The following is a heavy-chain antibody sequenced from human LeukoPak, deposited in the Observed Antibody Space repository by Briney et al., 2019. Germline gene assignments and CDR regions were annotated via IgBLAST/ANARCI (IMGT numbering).Heavy chain of an antibody. V-gene: IGHV4-31*03. J-gene: IGHJ4*02. Sequence: SETLSPTCTVSGGSISSGGYYWSWIRQHPGKGLEWIGYIYYSGSTYYNPSLKSRVTISVDTSKNQFSLKLSSVTAADTAVYYCARVTSEEWLVRGGAFDYWGQGTLVTVSS. D-gene: IGHD6-19*01. CDR2: IYYSGST. CDR1: GGSISSGGYY. CDR3: ARVTSEEWLVRGGAFDY.